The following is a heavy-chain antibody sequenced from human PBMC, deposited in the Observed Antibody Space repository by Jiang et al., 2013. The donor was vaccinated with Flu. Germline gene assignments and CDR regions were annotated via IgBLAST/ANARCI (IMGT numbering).Heavy chain of an antibody. D-gene: IGHD3-22*01. V-gene: IGHV4-59*01. Sequence: GLVKPSETLSLTCTVSGGPISSYYWSWIRQPPGKGLEWIGYIYYSGSTNYNPSLKSRVTISVDTSKNQFSLKLSAVTAADTAVYYCARGYYDSSGYYERLLDYWGQGSLVTVSS. CDR1: GGPISSYY. J-gene: IGHJ4*02. CDR3: ARGYYDSSGYYERLLDY. CDR2: IYYSGST.